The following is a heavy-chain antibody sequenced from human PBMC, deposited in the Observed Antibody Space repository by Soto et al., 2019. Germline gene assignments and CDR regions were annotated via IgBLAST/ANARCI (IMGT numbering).Heavy chain of an antibody. Sequence: QVHLQESGPGLVKPSETLSLTCTVSGGSINNHYWSWIRQPPGKGLEWIGYIYYTGSTNYNPSLASRVTMSVDTSNSRVSLNLTSLTAADTAIYYCARANWYSEYWGQGTLVTVSS. CDR1: GGSINNHY. D-gene: IGHD7-27*01. CDR3: ARANWYSEY. V-gene: IGHV4-59*11. CDR2: IYYTGST. J-gene: IGHJ4*02.